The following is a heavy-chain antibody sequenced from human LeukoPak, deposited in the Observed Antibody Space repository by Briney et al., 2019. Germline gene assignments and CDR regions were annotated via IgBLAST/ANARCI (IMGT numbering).Heavy chain of an antibody. Sequence: SETLSLTCAVSGGSISSGGYSWSWIRQPPGKGLEWIGYIYHSGSTYYNPSLKSRVTISVDRSKNQFSLKLSSVTAADTAVYYCARGTGSYAEYFQHWGQGTLVTVSS. CDR2: IYHSGST. D-gene: IGHD3-10*01. J-gene: IGHJ1*01. V-gene: IGHV4-30-2*01. CDR3: ARGTGSYAEYFQH. CDR1: GGSISSGGYS.